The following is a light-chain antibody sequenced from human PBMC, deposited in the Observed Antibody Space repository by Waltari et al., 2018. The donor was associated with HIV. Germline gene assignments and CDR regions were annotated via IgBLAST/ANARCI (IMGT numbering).Light chain of an antibody. J-gene: IGLJ3*02. CDR1: ALPKHY. CDR2: KDT. CDR3: QSADSNASLWV. V-gene: IGLV3-25*03. Sequence: SYELTQPPSVSVSPGQTARITCSGDALPKHYAYWYQQRPGPAPLLVIYKDTERPSGIPGRFSGSSSVTTATLTIIGVQAQDEADYHCQSADSNASLWVFGGGTKLTVL.